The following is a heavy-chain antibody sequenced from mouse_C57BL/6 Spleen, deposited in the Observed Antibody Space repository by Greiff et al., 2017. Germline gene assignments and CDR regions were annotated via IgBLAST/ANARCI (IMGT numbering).Heavy chain of an antibody. CDR1: GYTFTGYW. V-gene: IGHV1-9*01. Sequence: QVQLQQSGAELMKPGASVKLSCKATGYTFTGYWIEWVKQRPGHGLEWIGEILPGSGSTNYNEKFKGKATFTADTSSNTAYMQLSSLTTEDSAIYYCARKRGYGNYVGDYFDYWGQGTTLTVSS. D-gene: IGHD2-1*01. CDR2: ILPGSGST. CDR3: ARKRGYGNYVGDYFDY. J-gene: IGHJ2*01.